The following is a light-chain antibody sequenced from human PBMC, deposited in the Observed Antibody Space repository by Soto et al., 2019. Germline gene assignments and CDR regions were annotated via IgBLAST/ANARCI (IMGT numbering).Light chain of an antibody. Sequence: ENVLTQSPGTLSSSPGERATLSCRASQSVRNNYLAWYQKKPGQAPRLLIFGASIRATGIPDRFSGSGSGTDFTLTISRLEPEDFAVFYCHQHDGAPHTFGQGTKLEIK. CDR1: QSVRNNY. J-gene: IGKJ2*01. CDR2: GAS. V-gene: IGKV3-20*01. CDR3: HQHDGAPHT.